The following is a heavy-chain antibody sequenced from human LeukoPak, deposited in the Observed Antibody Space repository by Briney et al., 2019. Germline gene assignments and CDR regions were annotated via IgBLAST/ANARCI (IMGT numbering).Heavy chain of an antibody. CDR3: ARQYRDYSFFDY. D-gene: IGHD4-17*01. Sequence: GESLKISCRGSGYSFTSYWIGWVRQMPGKGLEWMGIIYPGDSDTRYSPSFQGQVTMSADKSISTAYLQWGSLKASDTAMYYCARQYRDYSFFDYWGQGTLVTVSS. V-gene: IGHV5-51*01. J-gene: IGHJ4*02. CDR1: GYSFTSYW. CDR2: IYPGDSDT.